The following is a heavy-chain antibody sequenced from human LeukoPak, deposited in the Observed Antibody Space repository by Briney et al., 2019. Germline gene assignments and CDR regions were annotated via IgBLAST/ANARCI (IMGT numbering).Heavy chain of an antibody. CDR2: IYYSGCT. D-gene: IGHD3-3*01. CDR1: GGSISSSSYY. J-gene: IGHJ4*02. CDR3: ASITLRVLDY. V-gene: IGHV4-39*01. Sequence: PSGTLSLTCTVSGGSISSSSYYWGWIRQPPGKGLEWIGSIYYSGCTYYNPSLKSRVTISVDTSKNQFSLKLSSVTAADTAVYYCASITLRVLDYWGQGTLVTVSS.